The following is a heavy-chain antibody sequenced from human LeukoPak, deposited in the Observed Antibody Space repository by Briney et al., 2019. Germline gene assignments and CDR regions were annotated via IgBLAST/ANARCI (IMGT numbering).Heavy chain of an antibody. V-gene: IGHV3-23*01. J-gene: IGHJ4*02. D-gene: IGHD5-18*01. CDR3: VRIQLWRYFDY. Sequence: PGGSLRLSXPASGITFSNYAMTWVRQAPGKGLEWVSAISSSGDSTYYADSVKGRFTISRDNSKNTLYLQMNSLRAEDTAVYYCVRIQLWRYFDYWGQGTLVTVSS. CDR1: GITFSNYA. CDR2: ISSSGDST.